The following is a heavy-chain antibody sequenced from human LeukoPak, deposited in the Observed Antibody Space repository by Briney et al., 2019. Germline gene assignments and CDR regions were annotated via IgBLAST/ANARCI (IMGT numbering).Heavy chain of an antibody. CDR1: RFTFRNYA. CDR2: ISGSGDST. V-gene: IGHV3-23*01. CDR3: ARSYYGSGSYPF. J-gene: IGHJ4*02. D-gene: IGHD3-10*01. Sequence: PGGSLRLSCAASRFTFRNYAMSWVRQAPGKGLEWVSGISGSGDSTYYADSVKGRFTISRDNSKNTLYLQMNSLRAEDTALYYCARSYYGSGSYPFWGQGTLVTVSS.